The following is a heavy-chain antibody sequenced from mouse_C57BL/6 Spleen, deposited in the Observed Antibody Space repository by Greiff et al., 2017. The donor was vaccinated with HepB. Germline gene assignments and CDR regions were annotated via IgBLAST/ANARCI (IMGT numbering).Heavy chain of an antibody. CDR1: GYTFTDYY. V-gene: IGHV1-76*01. CDR2: IYPGSGNT. D-gene: IGHD2-12*01. CDR3: ARGPYARGYWYFDV. Sequence: QVQLQQSGAELVRPGASVKLSCKASGYTFTDYYINWVKQRPGQGLEWIARIYPGSGNTYYNEKFKGKATLTAEKSSSTAYMQLSSLTSEDSAVYFCARGPYARGYWYFDVWGTGTTVTVSS. J-gene: IGHJ1*03.